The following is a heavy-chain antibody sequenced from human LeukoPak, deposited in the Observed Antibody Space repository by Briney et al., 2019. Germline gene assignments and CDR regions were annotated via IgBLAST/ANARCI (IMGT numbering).Heavy chain of an antibody. D-gene: IGHD3-10*01. V-gene: IGHV3-21*01. CDR2: ISSSSSYI. Sequence: GGSLRLSCAASGFTFSSYSMNWVRQAPGKGLEWVSSISSSSSYIYYADSVKGRFTISRDNAKNSLYLQMNSLRAEDTAVYYCARPLWFGESSYFDYWGQGTLVTVSS. CDR1: GFTFSSYS. CDR3: ARPLWFGESSYFDY. J-gene: IGHJ4*02.